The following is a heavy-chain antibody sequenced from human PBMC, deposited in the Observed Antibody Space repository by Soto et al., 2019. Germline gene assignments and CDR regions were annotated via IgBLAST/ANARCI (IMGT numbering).Heavy chain of an antibody. D-gene: IGHD3-10*01. CDR1: GYTFSNYG. V-gene: IGHV1-18*01. CDR3: ARSLGSGTGFDY. CDR2: ISGYNGDT. J-gene: IGHJ4*02. Sequence: QVQLVQSAAEVKKPGASVKVSCKASGYTFSNYGISWVRQAPGQGLEWTAWISGYNGDTKNAQSLQGRVTVTPDTSTSTSYMELRSLRSDDTAIYYCARSLGSGTGFDYWGQGTLVTVSS.